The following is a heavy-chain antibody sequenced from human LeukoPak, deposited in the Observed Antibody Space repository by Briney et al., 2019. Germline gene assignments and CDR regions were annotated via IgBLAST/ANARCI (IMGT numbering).Heavy chain of an antibody. V-gene: IGHV1-69*13. CDR1: GGTFTSYA. CDR3: ARSHTFNEKWELPPEDYYYYYMDV. J-gene: IGHJ6*03. D-gene: IGHD1-26*01. CDR2: IIPIFGTA. Sequence: ASVKVSCKISGGTFTSYAITWVRQAPGQGLEWMGKIIPIFGTANYAQKFQGRVTITADESTSTAYMELSSLRSEDTAVYYCARSHTFNEKWELPPEDYYYYYMDVWGKGTTVTVSS.